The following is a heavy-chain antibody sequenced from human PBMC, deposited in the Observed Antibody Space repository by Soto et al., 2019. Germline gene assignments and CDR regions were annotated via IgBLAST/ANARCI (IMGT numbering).Heavy chain of an antibody. J-gene: IGHJ5*02. D-gene: IGHD3-22*01. CDR3: ARDRGPSSGYYPYWFDP. Sequence: QVQLVQSGAEVKKPGSSVKVSCKASGGTFSSYAISWVRQAPGQGLEWMGEIIPIFGTANYAQKFQGRVTITADESTSTAYMEVSSLRSEDTAVYYCARDRGPSSGYYPYWFDPWGQGPLVTVSS. V-gene: IGHV1-69*12. CDR2: IIPIFGTA. CDR1: GGTFSSYA.